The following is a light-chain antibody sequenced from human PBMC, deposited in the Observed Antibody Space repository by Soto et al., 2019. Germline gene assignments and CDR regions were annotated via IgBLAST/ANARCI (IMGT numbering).Light chain of an antibody. J-gene: IGKJ2*01. CDR1: QSVNSF. CDR3: QQRSGWPRT. Sequence: EIVLTQSTATLSLSPGERATLSCRASQSVNSFLAWYQQKPGQAPRLLIYDASNRAPGIPARFSGSGSGTDFTLTISSLEPEDFALYYCQQRSGWPRTFGRGTNLEFK. CDR2: DAS. V-gene: IGKV3-11*01.